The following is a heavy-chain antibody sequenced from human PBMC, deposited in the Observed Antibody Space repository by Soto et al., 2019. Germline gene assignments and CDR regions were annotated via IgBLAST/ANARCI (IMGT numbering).Heavy chain of an antibody. J-gene: IGHJ5*02. D-gene: IGHD3-3*01. CDR3: ARGLDFQHDFWRKNWFDP. CDR2: INHSGST. Sequence: QQQLQQWGAGLLKTSETLSLTCAVYVGSFSGYYWSWIRHPPGKGLEWIGEINHSGSTNYNPSLKSRVTISVDTSKNQFSLKLNSVTAADTAVYYCARGLDFQHDFWRKNWFDPWGQGTLVTVSS. CDR1: VGSFSGYY. V-gene: IGHV4-34*02.